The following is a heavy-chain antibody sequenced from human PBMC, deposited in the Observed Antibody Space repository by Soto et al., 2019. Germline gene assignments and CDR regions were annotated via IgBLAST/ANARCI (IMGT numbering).Heavy chain of an antibody. V-gene: IGHV4-59*12. CDR1: GGSISSYY. D-gene: IGHD2-2*01. CDR2: IYYSGST. Sequence: SETLSLTCTVSGGSISSYYWSWIRQPPGKGLEWIGYIYYSGSTNYNPSLKSRVTISVDTSKNQFSLKLSSVTAADTAVYYCAAYCSSTSCYLPPGFDPWGQGTLVTVSS. CDR3: AAYCSSTSCYLPPGFDP. J-gene: IGHJ5*02.